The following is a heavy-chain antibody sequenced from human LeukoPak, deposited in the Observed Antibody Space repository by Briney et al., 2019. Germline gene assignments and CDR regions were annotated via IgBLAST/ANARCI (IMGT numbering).Heavy chain of an antibody. CDR1: GYTFTGYF. CDR3: ARASFWESPINWFAP. CDR2: INPNNYDT. J-gene: IGHJ5*02. D-gene: IGHD3-16*01. V-gene: IGHV1-2*02. Sequence: ASVKVSCKASGYTFTGYFIHWVRQAPGQGLEWMGWINPNNYDTNYAQKFQGRVTMTRDRSISTAYMELSRLTSDDTAVYYCARASFWESPINWFAPWGQGTLVTVSS.